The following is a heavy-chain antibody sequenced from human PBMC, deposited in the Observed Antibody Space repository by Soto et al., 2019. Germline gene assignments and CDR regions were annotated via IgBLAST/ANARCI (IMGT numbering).Heavy chain of an antibody. CDR3: ARDVGWYEIKYYYYGMDV. CDR1: GFTFSSYS. V-gene: IGHV3-21*01. CDR2: ISSSSSYI. D-gene: IGHD6-19*01. Sequence: GGSLRLSCAASGFTFSSYSMNWVRQAPGKGLGWVSSISSSSSYIYYADSVKGRFTISRDNAKNSLYLQMNSLRAEDTAVYYCARDVGWYEIKYYYYGMDVWGQGTTVTVSS. J-gene: IGHJ6*02.